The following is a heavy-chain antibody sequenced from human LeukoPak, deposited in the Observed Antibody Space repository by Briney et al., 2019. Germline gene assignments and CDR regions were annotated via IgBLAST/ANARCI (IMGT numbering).Heavy chain of an antibody. Sequence: SETLSLTCTVSGGSISSSSYYWSWIRQPPGKGLEWIGYIYYSGSTNYNPSLKSRVTISVDTSKNQFSLKLGSVTAADTAVYYCARAGYLDYFDYWGQGTLVTVSS. CDR3: ARAGYLDYFDY. D-gene: IGHD1-26*01. J-gene: IGHJ4*02. V-gene: IGHV4-61*01. CDR1: GGSISSSSYY. CDR2: IYYSGST.